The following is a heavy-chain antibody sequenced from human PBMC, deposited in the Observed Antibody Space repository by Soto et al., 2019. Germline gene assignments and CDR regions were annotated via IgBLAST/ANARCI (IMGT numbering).Heavy chain of an antibody. J-gene: IGHJ6*03. Sequence: GSGPTLVNPTQTLTLTCTFSGFSLSTSGMCVSWIRQPPGKALEWLARIDWDDDKYYSTSLKTRLTISKDTSKNQVVLTMTNMDPVDTATYYCARILGTKYCTNGVCYSGSYYYYYMDVWGKGTTVTVS. CDR2: IDWDDDK. CDR1: GFSLSTSGMC. CDR3: ARILGTKYCTNGVCYSGSYYYYYMDV. D-gene: IGHD2-8*01. V-gene: IGHV2-70*11.